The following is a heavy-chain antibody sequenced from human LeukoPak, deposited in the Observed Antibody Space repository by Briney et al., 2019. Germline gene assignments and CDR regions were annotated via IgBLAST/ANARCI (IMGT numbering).Heavy chain of an antibody. J-gene: IGHJ4*02. D-gene: IGHD3-10*01. CDR1: GGSIGSGSYY. V-gene: IGHV4-39*01. CDR2: IYYSGGT. Sequence: SETLSLTCTVSGGSIGSGSYYWGWIRQPPGAGLEWIGSIYYSGGTYYNPSLKSRVTISVDTSKNQFSLKLSSVTAADTAVYYCASSLTLEARGPGYWGQGTLVTVSS. CDR3: ASSLTLEARGPGY.